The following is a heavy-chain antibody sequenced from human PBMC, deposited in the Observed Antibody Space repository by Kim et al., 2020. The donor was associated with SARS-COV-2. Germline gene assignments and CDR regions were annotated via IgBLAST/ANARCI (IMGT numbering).Heavy chain of an antibody. D-gene: IGHD6-19*01. J-gene: IGHJ4*02. Sequence: SAVSVKSLITINPDSSKNPFSLQLNSVTPEDTAVYYCARDSTVAGTPFDYWGQGTLVTVSS. V-gene: IGHV6-1*01. CDR3: ARDSTVAGTPFDY.